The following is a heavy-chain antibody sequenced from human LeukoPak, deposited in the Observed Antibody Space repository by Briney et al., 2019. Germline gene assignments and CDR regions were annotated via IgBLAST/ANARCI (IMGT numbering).Heavy chain of an antibody. CDR3: ATGYSSTWYYFDY. J-gene: IGHJ4*02. Sequence: SETLSLTCTVSGDSISSYFWSWIRQPPGKGLEWIGYIYHSGSTNYNPSLKSRVTISADTSKDQFSLKLASVTAADTAVYYCATGYSSTWYYFDYWGQGTLVTVSS. V-gene: IGHV4-59*01. CDR1: GDSISSYF. CDR2: IYHSGST. D-gene: IGHD6-13*01.